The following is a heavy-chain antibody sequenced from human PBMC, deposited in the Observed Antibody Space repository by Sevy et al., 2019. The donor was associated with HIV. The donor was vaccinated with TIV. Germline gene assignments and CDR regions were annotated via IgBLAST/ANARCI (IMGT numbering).Heavy chain of an antibody. D-gene: IGHD1-1*01. CDR3: ARLTTMPTSDLYGMDV. V-gene: IGHV1-2*02. J-gene: IGHJ6*02. CDR1: GYTFTDYY. Sequence: ASVKVSCKASGYTFTDYYIHWVRQAPAQGLEWMAWINPNDGVTNYAQRFQGGVTVTRDTSISTAYMELRRLRSDDTAIYYCARLTTMPTSDLYGMDVWGQGTTVTVSS. CDR2: INPNDGVT.